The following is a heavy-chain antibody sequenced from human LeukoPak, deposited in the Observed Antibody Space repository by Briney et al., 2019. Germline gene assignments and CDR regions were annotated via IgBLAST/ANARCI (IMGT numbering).Heavy chain of an antibody. V-gene: IGHV3-48*04. D-gene: IGHD2-2*01. CDR3: ARDLRSVVPAANGAYYYYGMDV. J-gene: IGHJ6*02. Sequence: GGSLRLSCAASGFTFSSYGMHWVRQAPGKGLEWVSYISSSGSTIYYADSVKGRFTISRDNAKNSLYLQMNSLRAEDTAVYYCARDLRSVVPAANGAYYYYGMDVWGQGTTVTVSS. CDR1: GFTFSSYG. CDR2: ISSSGSTI.